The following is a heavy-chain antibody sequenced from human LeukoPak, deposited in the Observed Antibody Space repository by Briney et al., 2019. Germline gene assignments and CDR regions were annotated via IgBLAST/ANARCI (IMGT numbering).Heavy chain of an antibody. V-gene: IGHV1-46*01. D-gene: IGHD2-8*01. CDR1: GGTFSSYA. Sequence: ASVKVSCKASGGTFSSYAISWVRQAPGQGLEWMGIINPSGGSTSYAQKFQGRVTMTRDMSTSTVYMELSSLRSEDTAVYYCAREEGYCTNGVCYPLDYWGQGTLVTVSS. J-gene: IGHJ4*02. CDR2: INPSGGST. CDR3: AREEGYCTNGVCYPLDY.